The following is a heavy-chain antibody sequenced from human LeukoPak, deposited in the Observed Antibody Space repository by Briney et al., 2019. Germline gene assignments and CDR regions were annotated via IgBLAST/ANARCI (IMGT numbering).Heavy chain of an antibody. V-gene: IGHV3-30*18. Sequence: PGRSLRLSCAASGFTFSSYGMHWVRQAPGKGLEWVAVISYDGSNKYYADSVKGRFTISRDNSKNTLYLQMNSLRAEDTAVYYCAKDQPTWIQLWFYWYFDLWGRGTLVTVSS. CDR1: GFTFSSYG. CDR3: AKDQPTWIQLWFYWYFDL. CDR2: ISYDGSNK. J-gene: IGHJ2*01. D-gene: IGHD5-18*01.